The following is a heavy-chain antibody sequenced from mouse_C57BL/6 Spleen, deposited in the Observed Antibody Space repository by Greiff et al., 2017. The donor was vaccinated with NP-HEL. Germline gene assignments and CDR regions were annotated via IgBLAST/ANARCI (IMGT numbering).Heavy chain of an antibody. CDR3: ARNPYYSNYDYAMDY. V-gene: IGHV1-54*01. D-gene: IGHD2-5*01. CDR2: INPGSGGT. J-gene: IGHJ4*01. Sequence: VQLQQSGAELVRPGTSVKVSCKASGYAFTNYLIEWVKQRPGQGLEWIGVINPGSGGTNYNEKFKGKATLTADKSSSTAYMQLSSLTSEDSAVYFCARNPYYSNYDYAMDYWGQGTSVTVSS. CDR1: GYAFTNYL.